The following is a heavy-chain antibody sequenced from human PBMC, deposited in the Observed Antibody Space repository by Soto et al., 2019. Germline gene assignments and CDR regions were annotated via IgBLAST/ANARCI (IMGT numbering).Heavy chain of an antibody. J-gene: IGHJ4*02. V-gene: IGHV3-23*01. CDR2: ISGSGGST. D-gene: IGHD2-15*01. CDR1: GFTFSSYA. CDR3: AKWTCSGGSCYFDY. Sequence: GGSLRLSCAASGFTFSSYAMSWVRQAPGKGLEWVSIISGSGGSTYYADSVKGRFTVSRDNSKNTLYVQMNSLRAEDTAVYYCAKWTCSGGSCYFDYWGQGTLVTVSS.